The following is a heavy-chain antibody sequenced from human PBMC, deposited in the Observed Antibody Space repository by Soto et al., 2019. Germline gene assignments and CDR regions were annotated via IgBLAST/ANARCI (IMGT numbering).Heavy chain of an antibody. CDR2: IIPIFGTA. CDR1: GGTFSSYV. CDR3: ASESGRTSGMDV. D-gene: IGHD2-8*01. J-gene: IGHJ6*02. Sequence: QVQAVQSGAEVKKPGSSVKVSCKASGGTFSSYVISWVRQAPGQGLQWMGRIIPIFGTADYAQKFQGTVTITADESTSTAYMELSSLRSEDTAVYYCASESGRTSGMDVWGQGTTITVSS. V-gene: IGHV1-69*18.